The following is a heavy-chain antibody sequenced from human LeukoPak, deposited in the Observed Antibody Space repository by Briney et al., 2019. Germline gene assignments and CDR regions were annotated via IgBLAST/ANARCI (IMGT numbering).Heavy chain of an antibody. J-gene: IGHJ4*02. CDR1: GGTFSSYA. D-gene: IGHD3-22*01. CDR2: IIPIFGIA. V-gene: IGHV1-69*04. CDR3: ARDLGDYYDSSGYSYGY. Sequence: SVRVSCKASGGTFSSYAISWVRQAPGQGLEWMGRIIPIFGIANYAQKFQGRVTITADKSTSTAYMELSSLRSEDTAVYYCARDLGDYYDSSGYSYGYWGQGTLVTVSS.